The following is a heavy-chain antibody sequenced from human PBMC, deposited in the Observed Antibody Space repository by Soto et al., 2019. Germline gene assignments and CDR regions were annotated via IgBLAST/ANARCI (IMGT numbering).Heavy chain of an antibody. J-gene: IGHJ5*02. CDR2: IYYSGST. CDR3: ARVRSSSWYHRPRDIHNWFDP. CDR1: GGSISSYY. Sequence: SETLSLTCTVSGGSISSYYWSWIRQPPGKGLEWIGYIYYSGSTNYNPSLKSRVTISVDTSKNQFSLKLSSVTAADTAVYYCARVRSSSWYHRPRDIHNWFDPWGQGTLVTVSS. D-gene: IGHD6-13*01. V-gene: IGHV4-59*01.